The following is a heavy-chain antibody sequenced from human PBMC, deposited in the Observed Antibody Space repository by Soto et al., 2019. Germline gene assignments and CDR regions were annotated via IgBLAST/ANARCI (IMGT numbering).Heavy chain of an antibody. CDR2: IYYSGST. V-gene: IGHV4-59*08. CDR3: ARRYSSACDI. J-gene: IGHJ3*02. Sequence: QVQLQESGPGLVKPSETLSLTCTVSGGSISSYYWSWIRQPPGKGLEWIGYIYYSGSTNYNPSLQTRVTISVDTSKTQFSLKLSPVTAADAAVYYCARRYSSACDIWGQGTMVTVSS. CDR1: GGSISSYY. D-gene: IGHD6-13*01.